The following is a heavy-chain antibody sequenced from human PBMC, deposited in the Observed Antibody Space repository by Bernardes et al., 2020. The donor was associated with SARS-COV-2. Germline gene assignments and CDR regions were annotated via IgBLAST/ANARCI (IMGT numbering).Heavy chain of an antibody. J-gene: IGHJ4*02. D-gene: IGHD6-19*01. Sequence: WGTLRLSCSASGFTFSSYYMHCVRQAPGKGLEYVSGISSDGDNKQYADSVEDRFTISRDNSKDTLYLQLTSLRLEDTAVYYCVKADYKFFWPSSVWGGHYFDNWGQGSLLTVSS. V-gene: IGHV3-64D*06. CDR3: VKADYKFFWPSSVWGGHYFDN. CDR1: GFTFSSYY. CDR2: ISSDGDNK.